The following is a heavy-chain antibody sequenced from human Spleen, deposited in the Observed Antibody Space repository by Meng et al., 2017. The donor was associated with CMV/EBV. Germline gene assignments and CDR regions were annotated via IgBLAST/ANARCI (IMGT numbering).Heavy chain of an antibody. CDR3: ARSRPYCSSTSCLIYYYGMDV. J-gene: IGHJ6*02. CDR2: IYHSGST. V-gene: IGHV4-4*02. D-gene: IGHD2-2*01. Sequence: GSLRLSCAVSGGSISSSNWWSWVRQPPGKGLEWIGEIYHSGSTNYNPSLKSRVTISVDTSKNQFSLKLSSVTAADTAVYYCARSRPYCSSTSCLIYYYGMDVWGQGTTVTVSS. CDR1: GGSISSSNW.